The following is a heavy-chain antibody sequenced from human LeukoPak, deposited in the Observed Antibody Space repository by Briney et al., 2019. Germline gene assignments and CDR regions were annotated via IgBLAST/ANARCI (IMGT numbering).Heavy chain of an antibody. CDR2: IYYSGST. Sequence: SETLSLTCTVSGGSIRSYYWSWIRQSPGKGLEWIEYIYYSGSTNYNPSLKSRVTISVDTSKNQFSLKLSSVTAADTAVYYCARRGTHYDILTGYYSDDAFDIWGQGTMVTVSS. V-gene: IGHV4-59*01. CDR1: GGSIRSYY. CDR3: ARRGTHYDILTGYYSDDAFDI. D-gene: IGHD3-9*01. J-gene: IGHJ3*02.